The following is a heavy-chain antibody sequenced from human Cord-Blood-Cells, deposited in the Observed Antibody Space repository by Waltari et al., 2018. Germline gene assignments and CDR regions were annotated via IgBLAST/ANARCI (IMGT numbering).Heavy chain of an antibody. CDR1: GGSISSYY. CDR3: AREVYSNPYWYFDL. D-gene: IGHD4-4*01. V-gene: IGHV4-59*01. J-gene: IGHJ2*01. CDR2: IYSSGIT. Sequence: QVQLQESGPGLVKPSETLSLTCTVSGGSISSYYWSWIRQPPGKGLEWSGYIYSSGITNYNPSPKSRVTISVDTSKNHFSLKLSSVTAADTAVDYCAREVYSNPYWYFDLWGRGTLVTVSS.